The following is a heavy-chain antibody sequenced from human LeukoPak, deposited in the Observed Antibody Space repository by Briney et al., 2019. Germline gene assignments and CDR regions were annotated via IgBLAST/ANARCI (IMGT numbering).Heavy chain of an antibody. D-gene: IGHD6-19*01. Sequence: GASVKVSCKASGYTFTSYYMHWVRQAPGQGLEWMGLINPSGGSTSYAQKFQGRVTMTRDTSTSTVYMELSSLRSEDTAVYYCARVIAVAGRGPYYFDYWGQGTLVTVSS. J-gene: IGHJ4*02. CDR2: INPSGGST. CDR1: GYTFTSYY. CDR3: ARVIAVAGRGPYYFDY. V-gene: IGHV1-46*03.